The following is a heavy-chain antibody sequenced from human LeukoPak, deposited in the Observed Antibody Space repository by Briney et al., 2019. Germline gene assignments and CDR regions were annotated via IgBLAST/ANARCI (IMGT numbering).Heavy chain of an antibody. J-gene: IGHJ4*02. D-gene: IGHD6-25*01. V-gene: IGHV1-46*01. Sequence: GASVKVSCKASGYSFTSNYIHWVRQAPGQGLEWMGMIYPRDGSTSYAQKFQGRVTVTRDTSTSTVHMELSGLRSEDTAVYYCARDLAAADYWGQGTLVTVSS. CDR3: ARDLAAADY. CDR1: GYSFTSNY. CDR2: IYPRDGST.